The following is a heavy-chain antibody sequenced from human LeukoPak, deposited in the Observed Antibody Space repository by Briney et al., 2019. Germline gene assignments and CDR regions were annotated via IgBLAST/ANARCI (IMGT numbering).Heavy chain of an antibody. Sequence: SETLSLTCTVSGGSISSYYWSWIRQPPGKGLEWIGYIYYSGSTNYNPSLKSRVTISVDTSKDQFSLKLSSVTAADTAVYYCARGVVVTARGVGAFDIWGQGTMVTVSS. CDR3: ARGVVVTARGVGAFDI. J-gene: IGHJ3*02. CDR1: GGSISSYY. V-gene: IGHV4-59*01. CDR2: IYYSGST. D-gene: IGHD2-21*02.